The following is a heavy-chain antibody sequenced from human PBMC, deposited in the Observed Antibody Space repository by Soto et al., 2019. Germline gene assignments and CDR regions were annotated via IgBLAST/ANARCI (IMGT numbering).Heavy chain of an antibody. CDR1: GGSVSSGSYH. J-gene: IGHJ5*01. CDR2: IHYSGRT. D-gene: IGHD1-26*01. CDR3: ARGVGATWFDS. Sequence: SETLSLTCTVSGGSVSSGSYHWSWIRQPPGKGLEWIGYIHYSGRTTYSPPLKSRVSISLDTSKNQFSLKLTSVTDADTAVYYCARGVGATWFDSWGLGSLVTVSS. V-gene: IGHV4-61*01.